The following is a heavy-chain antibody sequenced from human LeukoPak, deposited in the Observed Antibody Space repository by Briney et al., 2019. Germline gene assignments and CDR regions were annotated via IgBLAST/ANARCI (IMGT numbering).Heavy chain of an antibody. J-gene: IGHJ6*02. D-gene: IGHD2-2*01. V-gene: IGHV3-74*01. Sequence: QPGGSLRLSCAASGFTFSSYWMHWVRQAPGKGLVWVSRINSDGSSTSYADSVKGRFTISRDNAKNTLYLQMNSLRAEDTAVYYCAREGPYCSSTSCYYYYGMDVWGQGTTVTVSS. CDR2: INSDGSST. CDR1: GFTFSSYW. CDR3: AREGPYCSSTSCYYYYGMDV.